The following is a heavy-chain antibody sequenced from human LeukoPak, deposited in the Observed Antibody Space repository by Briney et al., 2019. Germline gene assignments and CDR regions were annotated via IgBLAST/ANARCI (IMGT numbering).Heavy chain of an antibody. CDR1: GYTFSNYY. D-gene: IGHD3-22*01. J-gene: IGHJ4*02. CDR3: ARGKIITMILGAFDY. CDR2: INPSGGST. V-gene: IGHV1-46*01. Sequence: ASVKVSCTASGYTFSNYYMYWVRQAPGQGLEWMGRINPSGGSTTYAQKFQGRVTMTRDTSTSTVYMELSSLRSDDTAVYYCARGKIITMILGAFDYWGQGTLVTVSS.